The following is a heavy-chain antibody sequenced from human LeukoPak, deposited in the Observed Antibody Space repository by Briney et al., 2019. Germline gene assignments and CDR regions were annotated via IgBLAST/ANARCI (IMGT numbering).Heavy chain of an antibody. D-gene: IGHD4-17*01. Sequence: SVKVSCKASRGTFSSYAISWVRQAPGQGLEWMGRIIPIFGTANYAHKFQGRVTITTDESTSTAYIELSSLRSEDTAVYYCARVEVRYGHFDYWGQGTLVTVSS. CDR2: IIPIFGTA. J-gene: IGHJ4*02. CDR3: ARVEVRYGHFDY. CDR1: RGTFSSYA. V-gene: IGHV1-69*05.